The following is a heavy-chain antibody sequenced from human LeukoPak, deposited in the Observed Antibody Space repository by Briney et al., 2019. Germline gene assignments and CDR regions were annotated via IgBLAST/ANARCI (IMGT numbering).Heavy chain of an antibody. D-gene: IGHD2-15*01. V-gene: IGHV3-64D*06. CDR2: ISSNGDNT. CDR3: TRDSALLGVAFDL. CDR1: GLPFNTYA. Sequence: GGSLRLSCSASGLPFNTYAIHWVRQAPGKGLEYVAGISSNGDNTDFADSAKGRFTISRDNSKSTLFLQMNSLRAEDTAVYFCTRDSALLGVAFDLWGQGTVVTVSS. J-gene: IGHJ3*01.